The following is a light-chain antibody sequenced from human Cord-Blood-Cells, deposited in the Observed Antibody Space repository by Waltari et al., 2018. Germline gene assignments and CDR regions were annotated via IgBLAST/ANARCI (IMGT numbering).Light chain of an antibody. V-gene: IGKV3-20*01. J-gene: IGKJ2*01. Sequence: EIVLTQSPGTLSLSPGERATLSCRASQSVSSSYLAWDQQKPGQAPRLLIYGASSRAAGIPDRFSGSGSGTDFTLTISRLEPEDFAVDYCQQDGSSMYTFGQGTRLVIK. CDR3: QQDGSSMYT. CDR2: GAS. CDR1: QSVSSSY.